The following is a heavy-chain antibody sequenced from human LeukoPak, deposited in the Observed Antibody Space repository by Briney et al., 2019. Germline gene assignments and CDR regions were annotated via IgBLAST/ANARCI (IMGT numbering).Heavy chain of an antibody. V-gene: IGHV4-34*01. CDR3: ARAFRDGYNGDYYYGMDV. J-gene: IGHJ6*02. Sequence: SETLSLTCAVYGGSFSGYYWSWIRQPPGKGLEWIGEINHSGSTNYNPSLKSRVTISVDTSKNQFSLKLSSVTAADTAVYYCARAFRDGYNGDYYYGMDVWGQGTTVTVSS. CDR1: GGSFSGYY. CDR2: INHSGST. D-gene: IGHD5-24*01.